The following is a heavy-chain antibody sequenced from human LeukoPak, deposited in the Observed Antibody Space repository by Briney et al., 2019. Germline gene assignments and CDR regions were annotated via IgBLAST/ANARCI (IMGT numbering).Heavy chain of an antibody. CDR2: INWNGGSK. CDR1: GFTFDDYG. V-gene: IGHV3-20*04. D-gene: IGHD5-18*01. J-gene: IGHJ4*02. CDR3: ARDIGPEQVWLPSH. Sequence: GGSLRLSCEASGFTFDDYGMSWVRQAPGKGLEWASDINWNGGSKVYADSVKGRFTISRDNAKNSLFLQMNSLRAEDTALYYCARDIGPEQVWLPSHWGQGTLVTVSS.